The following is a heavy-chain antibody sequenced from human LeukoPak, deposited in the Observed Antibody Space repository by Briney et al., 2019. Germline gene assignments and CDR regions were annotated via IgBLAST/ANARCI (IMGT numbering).Heavy chain of an antibody. CDR3: AKDPTRLRFLEWYYAYYFDY. CDR1: GFTFSSYG. D-gene: IGHD3-3*01. J-gene: IGHJ4*02. CDR2: IRYDGSNK. Sequence: GGSLRLSCAASGFTFSSYGMHWVRQAPGKGLEWVAFIRYDGSNKYYADSVKGRFTISRDNSKNTLYLQMNSLRAEDTAVYYCAKDPTRLRFLEWYYAYYFDYWGQGTLVTVSS. V-gene: IGHV3-30*02.